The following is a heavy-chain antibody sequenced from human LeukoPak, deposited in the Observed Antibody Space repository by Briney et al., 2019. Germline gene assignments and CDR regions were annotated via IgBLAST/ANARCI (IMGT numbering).Heavy chain of an antibody. J-gene: IGHJ1*01. CDR2: IYYSGST. CDR1: GGSISSYY. CDR3: ARSSGYSGYDQYFQH. V-gene: IGHV4-59*01. D-gene: IGHD5-12*01. Sequence: KPSETLSLTCTVYGGSISSYYWSWIRQPPGKGLKWIGYIYYSGSTNYNPSLKSRVTISVDTSKNQFSLKLSSVTAADTAVYYCARSSGYSGYDQYFQHWGQGTLVTVSS.